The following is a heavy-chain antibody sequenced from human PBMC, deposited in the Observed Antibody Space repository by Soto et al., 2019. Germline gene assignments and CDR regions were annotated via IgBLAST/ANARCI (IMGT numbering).Heavy chain of an antibody. J-gene: IGHJ5*02. Sequence: SETLSLTCTVSGGSISSSSYYWGWIRQPPGKGLEWIGSIYYSGSTYYNPSLKSRVTISVDTSKNQFSLKLSSVTAADTAVYYCARHFRRVIVVVPAAIWWFDPWGQGNLVTFSS. CDR2: IYYSGST. CDR3: ARHFRRVIVVVPAAIWWFDP. V-gene: IGHV4-39*01. D-gene: IGHD2-2*01. CDR1: GGSISSSSYY.